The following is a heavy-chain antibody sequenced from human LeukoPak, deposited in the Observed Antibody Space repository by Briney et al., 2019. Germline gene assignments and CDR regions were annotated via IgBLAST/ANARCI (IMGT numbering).Heavy chain of an antibody. CDR2: IRGRGIGGT. CDR1: GFSFTIHD. D-gene: IGHD6-6*01. Sequence: GGSLRLSCATSGFSFTIHDMNWVRQAPGKGLEWVSTIRGRGIGGTYYADSVKGRFTISRDDSKNTLFLEMNSLRAEDTAVYYCAKDSSTTASMWNDYWGQGTLVTVSS. J-gene: IGHJ4*02. V-gene: IGHV3-23*01. CDR3: AKDSSTTASMWNDY.